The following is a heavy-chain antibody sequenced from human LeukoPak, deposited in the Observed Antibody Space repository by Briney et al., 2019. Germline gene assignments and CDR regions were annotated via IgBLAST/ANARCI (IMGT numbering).Heavy chain of an antibody. CDR1: GYTFTSYY. D-gene: IGHD6-19*01. CDR2: INPSGAST. Sequence: ASVRVSCMASGYTFTSYYMHWVRQAPGEGVEWMGIINPSGASTSYAQKFQGRVPMTRDTSTSTVYMELSSLRSEDPAVYYCARDRLAVAEFDYWGQGTLVTVSS. V-gene: IGHV1-46*01. CDR3: ARDRLAVAEFDY. J-gene: IGHJ4*02.